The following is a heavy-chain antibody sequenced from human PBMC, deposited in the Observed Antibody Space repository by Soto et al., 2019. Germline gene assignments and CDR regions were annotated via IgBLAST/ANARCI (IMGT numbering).Heavy chain of an antibody. D-gene: IGHD2-15*01. CDR2: IIPIFGTA. CDR1: GGTFSSYA. V-gene: IGHV1-69*01. CDR3: ARGGGYCSGGSCYWESFDI. J-gene: IGHJ3*02. Sequence: QVQLVQSGAEVKKPGSSVKVSCKASGGTFSSYAISWVRQAPGQGLEWMGGIIPIFGTANYAQKFQGRVTITADESTSTAYMELRRLRSEDTAVYYCARGGGYCSGGSCYWESFDIWGQGTMVTVSS.